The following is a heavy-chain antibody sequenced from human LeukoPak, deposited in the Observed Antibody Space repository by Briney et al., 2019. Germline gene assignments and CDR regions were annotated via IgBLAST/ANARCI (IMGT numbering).Heavy chain of an antibody. CDR1: GGSISNYY. J-gene: IGHJ4*02. D-gene: IGHD5-12*01. V-gene: IGHV4-59*01. Sequence: SETLSLTCTVSGGSISNYYWNWLRQPPGKGLEWMGYIYYSGSTNYNPSLSGRVTMSLDTSKNQFSLRLTSVTAADTAVYYCARGFDSKSTYFDYWGQGTLVTVSS. CDR3: ARGFDSKSTYFDY. CDR2: IYYSGST.